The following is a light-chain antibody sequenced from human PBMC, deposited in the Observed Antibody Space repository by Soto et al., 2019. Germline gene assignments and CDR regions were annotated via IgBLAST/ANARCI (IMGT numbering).Light chain of an antibody. V-gene: IGLV1-44*01. CDR2: SNN. CDR1: SSNIGSNT. Sequence: QSVLTQPPSASGTPGQRVTISCPGSSSNIGSNTVNWYQQLPGTAPKLLIYSNNQRPSGVPDRFSGSKSGTSASLAISGLQSEDEADYYCAAWDDSLNGSVFGTGTKVTV. J-gene: IGLJ1*01. CDR3: AAWDDSLNGSV.